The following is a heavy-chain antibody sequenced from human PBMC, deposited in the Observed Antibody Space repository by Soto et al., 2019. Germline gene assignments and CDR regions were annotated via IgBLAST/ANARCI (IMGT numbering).Heavy chain of an antibody. Sequence: ASVKVSCKASGGTFSSYAISWVRQAPGQGLEWMGGIIPTFGTANYAQKFQGRVTITADESTSTAYMELSSLRSEDTAVYYCARDDPFSSSSIYSSSRNWFDPWGQGTLVTVSS. CDR2: IIPTFGTA. V-gene: IGHV1-69*13. J-gene: IGHJ5*02. CDR3: ARDDPFSSSSIYSSSRNWFDP. D-gene: IGHD6-13*01. CDR1: GGTFSSYA.